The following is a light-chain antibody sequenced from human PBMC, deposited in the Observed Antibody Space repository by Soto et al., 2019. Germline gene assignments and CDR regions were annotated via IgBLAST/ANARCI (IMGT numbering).Light chain of an antibody. V-gene: IGKV2-28*01. J-gene: IGKJ2*01. Sequence: DIVMTQSPLSLPVTPGEPASISCRSSQSLLRSDGYNDLDWYLQKPGRSPQLLIYLTSTQASGVPDRFTGSASGTDFTLRISRVEAEDVGIYYCMQALHLPYTFDQGTKLEIK. CDR3: MQALHLPYT. CDR2: LTS. CDR1: QSLLRSDGYND.